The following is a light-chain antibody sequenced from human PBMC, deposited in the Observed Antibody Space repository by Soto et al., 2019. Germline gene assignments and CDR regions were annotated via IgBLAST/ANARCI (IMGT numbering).Light chain of an antibody. Sequence: QSVLTQPPSASGTPGQRVTISCSGSSSSIGSNYVYWYQQLPGTAPKLLIYRNNQRPSGVPDRFSGSKSGTSASLAISGPRSEDEADYYCAAWDDSLSGVVFGGGTQLTVL. V-gene: IGLV1-47*01. CDR3: AAWDDSLSGVV. CDR2: RNN. J-gene: IGLJ7*01. CDR1: SSSIGSNY.